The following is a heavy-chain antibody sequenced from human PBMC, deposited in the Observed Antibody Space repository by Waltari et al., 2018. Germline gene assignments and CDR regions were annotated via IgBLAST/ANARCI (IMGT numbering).Heavy chain of an antibody. CDR3: AREVVPAAKIVVNWFDP. Sequence: QVQLVQSGSEWKKPGASVQVSCKAYGYRFTNYAINWVRQAPGQGLELMGWITSNTENQTENQGFTGRFVFSLDTSVSTAYLQINDLKAEDTAIYYCAREVVPAAKIVVNWFDPWGQGTQVTVAS. CDR2: ITSNTENQ. J-gene: IGHJ5*02. V-gene: IGHV7-4-1*02. CDR1: GYRFTNYA. D-gene: IGHD2-2*01.